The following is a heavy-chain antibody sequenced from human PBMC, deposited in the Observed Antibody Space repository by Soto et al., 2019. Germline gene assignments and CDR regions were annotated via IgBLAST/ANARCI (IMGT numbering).Heavy chain of an antibody. CDR2: ISGSGGST. V-gene: IGHV3-23*01. CDR1: GFTFSSYA. J-gene: IGHJ6*03. CDR3: AKWIGDDIVTGGMYYYYYYMDV. D-gene: IGHD3-9*01. Sequence: GGSLRLSCAASGFTFSSYAMSWVRQAPGKGLEWVSAISGSGGSTYYADSVKGRFTISRDNSKNTLYLQMNSLRAEDTAVYYCAKWIGDDIVTGGMYYYYYYMDVWGKGTTVTVSS.